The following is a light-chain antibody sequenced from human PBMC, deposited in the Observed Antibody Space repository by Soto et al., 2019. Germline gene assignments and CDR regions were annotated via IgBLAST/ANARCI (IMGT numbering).Light chain of an antibody. Sequence: VFTQSPATLSLSPGASGPLSVRASQNVAEHLAWYQQKPGQAPRLLIYGASTRVTGIPDRFSGSGSGTDFTLTISRLEPEDFAVYHCQQYGDSITFGGGTKVDIK. CDR3: QQYGDSIT. CDR2: GAS. V-gene: IGKV3-20*01. CDR1: QNVAEH. J-gene: IGKJ4*01.